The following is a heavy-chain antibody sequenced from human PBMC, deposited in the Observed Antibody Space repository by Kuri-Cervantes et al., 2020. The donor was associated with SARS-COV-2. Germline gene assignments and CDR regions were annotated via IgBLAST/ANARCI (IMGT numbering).Heavy chain of an antibody. CDR2: IGTAGDT. D-gene: IGHD6-25*01. CDR1: GFTFSSYW. J-gene: IGHJ4*02. V-gene: IGHV3-13*01. CDR3: AKDRAPRSSDYFDY. Sequence: GESLKISCAASGFTFSSYWMSWVRQAPGKGLEWVSAIGTAGDTYYPGSVKGQFTISRENAKNSLYLQMNSLRAGDTAVYYCAKDRAPRSSDYFDYWGQGTLVTVSS.